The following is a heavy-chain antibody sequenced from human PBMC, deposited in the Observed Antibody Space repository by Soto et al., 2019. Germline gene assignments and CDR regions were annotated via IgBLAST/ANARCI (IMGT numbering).Heavy chain of an antibody. CDR2: IYSGGST. Sequence: GGSLRLSCSASGFTFTSYAMSWVRQAPGKGLEWVSVIYSGGSTYYADSVKGRFTISRDNSKNTLYLQMNSLRAEDTAVYYCARESQKMATIADYWGQGTLVTVSS. J-gene: IGHJ4*02. V-gene: IGHV3-53*01. D-gene: IGHD5-12*01. CDR1: GFTFTSYA. CDR3: ARESQKMATIADY.